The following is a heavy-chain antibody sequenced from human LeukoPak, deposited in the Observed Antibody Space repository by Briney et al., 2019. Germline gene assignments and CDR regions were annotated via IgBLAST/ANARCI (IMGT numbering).Heavy chain of an antibody. CDR2: ISSSSSYI. V-gene: IGHV3-21*04. CDR1: GFTFSSYS. D-gene: IGHD3-10*01. Sequence: PGGSLRLSCAASGFTFSSYSMNWVRQAPGKGLEWVSSISSSSSYIYYADSVKGRFTISRDNAKNSLYLQMNSLRAEDTAVYYCARAEVRGRWFDPWGQGTLVTVSS. J-gene: IGHJ5*02. CDR3: ARAEVRGRWFDP.